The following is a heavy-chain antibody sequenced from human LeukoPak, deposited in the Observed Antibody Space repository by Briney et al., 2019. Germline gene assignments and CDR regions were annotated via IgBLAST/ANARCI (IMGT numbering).Heavy chain of an antibody. CDR2: ICGSGGST. J-gene: IGHJ4*02. CDR1: GFTFSSYA. CDR3: AKEEIAVAGRLGMDL. Sequence: PGGSLRLSCAASGFTFSSYAMGWVRPAPGKGLEWVSAICGSGGSTYYADSVKGRFTISRDNSKNTLYLQMNSLRPEDTAVYYCAKEEIAVAGRLGMDLWGQGTLVTVSS. D-gene: IGHD6-19*01. V-gene: IGHV3-23*01.